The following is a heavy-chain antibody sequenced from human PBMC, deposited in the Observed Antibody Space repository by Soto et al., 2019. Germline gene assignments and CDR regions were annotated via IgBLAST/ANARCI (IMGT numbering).Heavy chain of an antibody. D-gene: IGHD1-1*01. V-gene: IGHV3-23*01. J-gene: IGHJ4*02. CDR3: AKFGMATTKRSPPYYIDY. CDR2: ISGSGGST. Sequence: GGSLRLSCAASGFTFSSYAMSWVRQAPGKGLEWVSAISGSGGSTYYADSVKGRFTFSRDNSKNTLYLQMNSLRAEDTAVYYCAKFGMATTKRSPPYYIDYWGQGALVTVSS. CDR1: GFTFSSYA.